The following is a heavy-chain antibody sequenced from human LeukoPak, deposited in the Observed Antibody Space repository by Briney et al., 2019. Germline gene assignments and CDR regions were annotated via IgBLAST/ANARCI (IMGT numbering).Heavy chain of an antibody. J-gene: IGHJ5*02. D-gene: IGHD2-15*01. V-gene: IGHV1-18*01. CDR3: ARDRYCSGGSCYSGVGFDP. Sequence: ASVKVSCKASGGTFSSYAISWVRQAPGQGLEWMGWISAYNGNTNYVQKLQGRVTVTTDTSTSTAYMELRRLRSDDTAVYYCARDRYCSGGSCYSGVGFDPWGQGTLVTVSS. CDR1: GGTFSSYA. CDR2: ISAYNGNT.